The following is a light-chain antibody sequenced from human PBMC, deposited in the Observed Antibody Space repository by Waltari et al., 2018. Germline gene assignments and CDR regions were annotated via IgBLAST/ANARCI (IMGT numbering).Light chain of an antibody. CDR1: DSDVGAYDF. V-gene: IGLV2-14*01. J-gene: IGLJ1*01. CDR2: EVS. Sequence: QSALTQPASVSGSPGQSITISCSGTDSDVGAYDFVSWYQQHPGKAPHLLIYEVSNRPSGSSNRFSASKSGNTASLTISGRQAEDEADYYCSSYTTSSAPGVFGTGTRVTVL. CDR3: SSYTTSSAPGV.